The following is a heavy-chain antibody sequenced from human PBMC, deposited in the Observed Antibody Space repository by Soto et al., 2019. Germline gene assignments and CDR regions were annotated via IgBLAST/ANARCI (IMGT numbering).Heavy chain of an antibody. CDR1: GGSISSYY. D-gene: IGHD5-12*01. V-gene: IGHV4-59*08. CDR2: IYYSGST. J-gene: IGHJ4*02. Sequence: SETLSLTCTFSGGSISSYYWSWIRQPPGKGLEWIGYIYYSGSTNYNPSLKSRVTISVDTSKNQFSLKLSSVTAADTAVYYCARRGRDGYNYLDYWGQGTLVTVSS. CDR3: ARRGRDGYNYLDY.